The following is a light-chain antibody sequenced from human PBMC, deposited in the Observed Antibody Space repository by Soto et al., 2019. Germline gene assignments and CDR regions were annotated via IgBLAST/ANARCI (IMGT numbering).Light chain of an antibody. CDR3: AAWDERLNGWV. Sequence: SVLTQPPSASVTPGQRVTISCSGSSSNIGSNTVNWYQQLPGTAPKLLIYSNNQRPSGVPDRFSGSKSGTSASLAISGLQSEDEADYYCAAWDERLNGWVFGGGTKVTVL. CDR2: SNN. J-gene: IGLJ3*02. CDR1: SSNIGSNT. V-gene: IGLV1-44*01.